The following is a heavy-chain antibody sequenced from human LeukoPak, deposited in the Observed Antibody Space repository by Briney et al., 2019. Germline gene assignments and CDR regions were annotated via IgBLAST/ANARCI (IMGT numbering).Heavy chain of an antibody. CDR1: GFTFSSYS. CDR3: AKYPDHYYYYMDV. Sequence: PGGSLRLSCAASGFTFSSYSMNWVRQAPGKGLEWVSAISGSGGSTYYADSVKGRFTISRDNSKNTLYLQMNSLRAEDTAVYYCAKYPDHYYYYMDVWGKGTTVTVSS. CDR2: ISGSGGST. V-gene: IGHV3-23*01. J-gene: IGHJ6*03.